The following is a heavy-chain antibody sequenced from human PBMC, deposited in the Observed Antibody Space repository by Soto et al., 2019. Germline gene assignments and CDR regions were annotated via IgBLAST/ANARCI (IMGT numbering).Heavy chain of an antibody. CDR1: GYSISSGYY. V-gene: IGHV4-38-2*01. Sequence: PSETLSLTCAVSGYSISSGYYWGWIRQPPGKGLEWIGYIYYSGSTYYNPSLKSRVTISVDTSKNQFSLKLSSVTAADTAVYYCARVRDDILTGYLSWFDPWGQGTLVTVSS. D-gene: IGHD3-9*01. CDR2: IYYSGST. CDR3: ARVRDDILTGYLSWFDP. J-gene: IGHJ5*02.